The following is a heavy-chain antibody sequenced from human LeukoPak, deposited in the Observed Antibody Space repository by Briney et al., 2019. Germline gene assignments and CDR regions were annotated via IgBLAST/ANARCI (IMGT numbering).Heavy chain of an antibody. V-gene: IGHV4-59*01. D-gene: IGHD5-24*01. CDR2: IYNSGTT. CDR1: GGSMTNYY. Sequence: SETLSLTCTVPGGSMTNYYWTWIRQPPGKGLEWIGYIYNSGTTNYNPSLKSRVTISVDTSKSQFSLKLTSVTAADTAVYYCARGSHVSGWLHHWGQGTLITVSS. CDR3: ARGSHVSGWLHH. J-gene: IGHJ1*01.